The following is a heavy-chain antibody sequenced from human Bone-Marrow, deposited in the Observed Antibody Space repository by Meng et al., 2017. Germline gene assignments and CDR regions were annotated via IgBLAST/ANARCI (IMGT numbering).Heavy chain of an antibody. V-gene: IGHV3-15*01. CDR1: GFTFSSYG. D-gene: IGHD6-13*01. CDR2: IKSNSDGGTT. J-gene: IGHJ4*02. CDR3: ATGAAAADH. Sequence: VQLVESGGGVVQPWRSLTLSCAASGFTFSSYGMHWVRQAPGKGLEWVGRIKSNSDGGTTDYAAPVKGRFTISRDDSKNTLYLQMNSLITEDTAVYFCATGAAAADHWGQGTLVTVSS.